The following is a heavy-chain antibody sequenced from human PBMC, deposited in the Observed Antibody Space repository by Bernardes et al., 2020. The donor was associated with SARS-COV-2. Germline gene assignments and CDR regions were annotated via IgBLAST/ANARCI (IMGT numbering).Heavy chain of an antibody. CDR1: GFTFSSSG. Sequence: GGSLRLSCAASGFTFSSSGMHWVRQAPGTGLEWVAVIWYDGSNKYYADSVKGRFTISRDNSKNTLYLQMNSLRAEDTAVYYCARDLLSAYDYVWGSYRRYYYYGMDVWGQGTTVTVSS. J-gene: IGHJ6*02. V-gene: IGHV3-33*01. CDR3: ARDLLSAYDYVWGSYRRYYYYGMDV. D-gene: IGHD3-16*02. CDR2: IWYDGSNK.